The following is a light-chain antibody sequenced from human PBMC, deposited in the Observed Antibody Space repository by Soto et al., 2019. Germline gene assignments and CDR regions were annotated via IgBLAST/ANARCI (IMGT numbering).Light chain of an antibody. J-gene: IGKJ1*01. CDR2: GAS. CDR1: QSVSSSY. Sequence: EIVLTQSPGTLSLSPGERATLSCRASQSVSSSYLAWYQQKPGQAPRLLLYGASSRATGIPDRFSGSGSGTDSTLTSSRLEAADFAVYYCQQYGRFAWSLGQGTKVEIK. V-gene: IGKV3-20*01. CDR3: QQYGRFAWS.